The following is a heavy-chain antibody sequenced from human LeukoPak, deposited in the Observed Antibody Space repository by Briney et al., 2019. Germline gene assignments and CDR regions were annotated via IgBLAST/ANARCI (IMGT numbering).Heavy chain of an antibody. CDR3: ARDLEAAAGGLDYYYYYMDV. V-gene: IGHV3-7*01. CDR1: GFTFSSYA. CDR2: IKQDGSEK. D-gene: IGHD6-13*01. Sequence: GGSLRLSCAASGFTFSSYAMSWVRQAPGKGLEWVANIKQDGSEKYYVDSVKGRFTISRDNAKNSLYLQMNSLRAEDTAVYYCARDLEAAAGGLDYYYYYMDVWGKGTTVTVSS. J-gene: IGHJ6*03.